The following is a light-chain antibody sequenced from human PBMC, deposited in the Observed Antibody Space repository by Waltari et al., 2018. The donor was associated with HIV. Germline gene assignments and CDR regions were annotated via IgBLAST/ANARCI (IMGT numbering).Light chain of an antibody. Sequence: QSALTQPASVSGSPGQSITISCTGTSSDVGGYNYVSWYQHHPGQAPKLMIFDVSKRPSGVSNRVSGSKSGNPASLTISGLQAEDEADYYCNSYTSSSHVIFGGGTKLTVL. CDR2: DVS. J-gene: IGLJ2*01. CDR1: SSDVGGYNY. CDR3: NSYTSSSHVI. V-gene: IGLV2-14*01.